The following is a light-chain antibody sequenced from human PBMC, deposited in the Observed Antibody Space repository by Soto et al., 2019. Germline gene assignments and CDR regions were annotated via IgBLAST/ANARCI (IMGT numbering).Light chain of an antibody. CDR3: GTWDGSLSAVV. J-gene: IGLJ2*01. V-gene: IGLV1-51*01. CDR1: SSNIGTNY. Sequence: QSVLTQPPSVSAAPGQKVTISCSGSSSNIGTNYVSWYQQLPGTAPKLVIYDNNKRPSGIPDRFSGSKSGTSATLGITGLQTGDEADYYCGTWDGSLSAVVFGGGTKLTVL. CDR2: DNN.